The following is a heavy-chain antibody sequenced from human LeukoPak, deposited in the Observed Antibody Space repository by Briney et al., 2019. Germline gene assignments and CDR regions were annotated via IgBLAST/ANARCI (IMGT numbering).Heavy chain of an antibody. J-gene: IGHJ3*02. CDR1: GYTFTSYA. Sequence: GASVKVSCKASGYTFTSYAMNWVRQAPGQGLEWMGWINTNTGNPTYAQGFTGRFVFSLDTSVSTAYLQISSLKAEDTAVYYCAREMGDGYNSPSDAFDIWGQGTMVTVSS. CDR2: INTNTGNP. D-gene: IGHD5-24*01. V-gene: IGHV7-4-1*02. CDR3: AREMGDGYNSPSDAFDI.